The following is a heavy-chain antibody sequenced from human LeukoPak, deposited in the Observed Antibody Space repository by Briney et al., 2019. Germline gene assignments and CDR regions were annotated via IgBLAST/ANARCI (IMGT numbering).Heavy chain of an antibody. D-gene: IGHD3-3*01. CDR2: IYYSGST. J-gene: IGHJ6*03. CDR3: ANQYYDFWSGPYYYYYYMDA. V-gene: IGHV4-39*01. CDR1: GGSISSSSYY. Sequence: SETLSLTCTVSGGSISSSSYYWGWIRQPPGKGLEWIGSIYYSGSTYYNPSLKSRVTISVDTSKNQFSLKLSSVTAADTAVYYCANQYYDFWSGPYYYYYYMDAWGKGTTVTVSS.